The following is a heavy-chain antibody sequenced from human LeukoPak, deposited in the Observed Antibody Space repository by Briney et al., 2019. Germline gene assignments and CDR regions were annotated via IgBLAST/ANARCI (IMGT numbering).Heavy chain of an antibody. J-gene: IGHJ4*02. CDR1: GYSISSGNY. CDR3: ARHLYDSSGYYPYYFDY. CDR2: IYHSGST. Sequence: SETLSLTCAVSGYSISSGNYWGWIRQPPGKGLEWIGSIYHSGSTYYNPSLKSRVTISVDTSKNQFSLKLSSVTAADTAVYYCARHLYDSSGYYPYYFDYWGQGTLVTVSS. D-gene: IGHD3-22*01. V-gene: IGHV4-38-2*01.